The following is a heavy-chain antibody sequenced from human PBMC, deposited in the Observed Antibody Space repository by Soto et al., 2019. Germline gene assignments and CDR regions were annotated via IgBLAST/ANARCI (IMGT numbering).Heavy chain of an antibody. D-gene: IGHD3-10*01. CDR2: INHSGST. J-gene: IGHJ6*02. V-gene: IGHV4-34*01. Sequence: SETLSLTCAVYGGSFSGYYWSWIRQPPGKGLEWIGKINHSGSTNYNPSLKSRVTISVDTSKNQFSLKLSSVTAADTAVYYCARGITYYYGSGSYWPYYYGMDVWGQGTKVTVSS. CDR3: ARGITYYYGSGSYWPYYYGMDV. CDR1: GGSFSGYY.